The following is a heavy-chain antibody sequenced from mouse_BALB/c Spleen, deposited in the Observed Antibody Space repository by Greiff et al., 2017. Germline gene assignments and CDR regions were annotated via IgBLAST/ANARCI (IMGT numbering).Heavy chain of an antibody. CDR3: ARRELYYDYDEGFAY. Sequence: EVMLVESGGDLVKPGGSLKLSCAASGFTFSSYGMSWVRQTPDKRLEWVATISSGGSYTYYPDSVKGRFTISRDNAKNTLYLQMSSLKSEDTAMYYCARRELYYDYDEGFAYWGQGTLVTVSA. V-gene: IGHV5-6*02. D-gene: IGHD2-4*01. CDR1: GFTFSSYG. J-gene: IGHJ3*01. CDR2: ISSGGSYT.